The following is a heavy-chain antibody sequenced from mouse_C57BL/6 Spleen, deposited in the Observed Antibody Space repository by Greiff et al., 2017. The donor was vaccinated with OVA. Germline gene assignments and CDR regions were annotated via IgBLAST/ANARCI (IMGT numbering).Heavy chain of an antibody. CDR3: ARERAYYDYAMDY. J-gene: IGHJ4*01. Sequence: VQLQQSGPVLVKPGASVKMSCKASGYTFTDYYMNWVKQSHGKSLEWIGVINPYNGGTSYNQKFKGKATLTVDKSSSTAYMELNSLTSEDSAVYYCARERAYYDYAMDYWGQGTSVTVSS. D-gene: IGHD1-1*02. CDR1: GYTFTDYY. V-gene: IGHV1-19*01. CDR2: INPYNGGT.